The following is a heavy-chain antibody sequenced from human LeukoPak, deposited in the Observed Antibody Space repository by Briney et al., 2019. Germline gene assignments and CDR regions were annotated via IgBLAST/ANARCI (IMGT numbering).Heavy chain of an antibody. V-gene: IGHV1-2*02. CDR2: INPNSGDT. J-gene: IGHJ4*02. CDR3: ARDGEGILDY. CDR1: GYTFTGNF. D-gene: IGHD2-15*01. Sequence: GASVKVSCKTSGYTFTGNFIHWVRQAPGQGLEWMGWINPNSGDTNYAQKFQGRVTMTRDTSISTAYMELSRLRSDDTAVYYCARDGEGILDYWGQGTLVTVSS.